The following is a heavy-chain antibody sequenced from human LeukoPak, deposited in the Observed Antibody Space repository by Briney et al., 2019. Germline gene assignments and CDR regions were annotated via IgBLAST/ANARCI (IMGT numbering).Heavy chain of an antibody. J-gene: IGHJ4*02. CDR3: ARDSFRGSYSDY. Sequence: GGSLRLSCAASGFTFSSYWMHWVRQAPGKGLVWVSRINSDGSSTSYADSVKGRFTISRDNAKNSLYLQMNSLRAGDTAVCYCARDSFRGSYSDYWGQGTLVTVSS. D-gene: IGHD1-26*01. CDR2: INSDGSST. CDR1: GFTFSSYW. V-gene: IGHV3-74*01.